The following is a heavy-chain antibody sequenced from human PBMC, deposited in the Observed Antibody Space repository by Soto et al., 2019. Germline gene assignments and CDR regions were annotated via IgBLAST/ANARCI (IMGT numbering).Heavy chain of an antibody. D-gene: IGHD3-22*01. J-gene: IGHJ3*02. CDR1: GGSISSGGYS. CDR2: IYHSGST. CDR3: DRRSERIVALGDFDI. V-gene: IGHV4-30-2*01. Sequence: PSETLSLTCAVSGGSISSGGYSWSWIRQPPGKGLEWIGYIYHSGSTYYNPSLKSRVTISVDRSKNQFSLKLSSVTAADTAVYYCDRRSERIVALGDFDIWGQGTMVTVSS.